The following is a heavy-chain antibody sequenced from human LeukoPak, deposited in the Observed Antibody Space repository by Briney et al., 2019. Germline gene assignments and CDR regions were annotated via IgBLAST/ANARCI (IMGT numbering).Heavy chain of an antibody. CDR3: ARARNNYDSSSFSALGY. CDR2: IWYDGSNK. CDR1: GVAFDSHG. Sequence: GGSLRLSCAASGVAFDSHGMHWVRQSPGKGLEWVAVIWYDGSNKDYADSVKGRFTISRDNSKNTLYLQMNSLRAEDTAVYYCARARNNYDSSSFSALGYWGQGTLVTVSS. V-gene: IGHV3-33*01. J-gene: IGHJ4*02. D-gene: IGHD3-22*01.